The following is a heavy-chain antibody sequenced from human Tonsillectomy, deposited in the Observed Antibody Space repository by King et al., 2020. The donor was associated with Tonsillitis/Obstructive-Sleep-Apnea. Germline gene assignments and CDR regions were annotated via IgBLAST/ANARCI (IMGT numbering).Heavy chain of an antibody. D-gene: IGHD5-12*01. CDR2: INQNGCEK. V-gene: IGHV3-7*04. CDR1: GFTFSDYW. CDR3: ARDRRGGSVY. J-gene: IGHJ4*02. Sequence: VQLVESGGALVQPGGSLRLSCAASGFTFSDYWISWVRQAPGKGLEWVANINQNGCEKNYIDSVKGRFIISRDNAKNSLYLQMNSLRAEDTAVYYCARDRRGGSVYWGQGTLVTVSA.